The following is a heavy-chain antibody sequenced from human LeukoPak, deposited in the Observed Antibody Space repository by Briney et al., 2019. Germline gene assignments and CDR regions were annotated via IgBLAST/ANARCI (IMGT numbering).Heavy chain of an antibody. CDR2: INAGNGNT. CDR3: ARAGWWQLAYFDY. V-gene: IGHV1-3*01. Sequence: ASVKVSCKASGYTFTSYAMHWVRQAPGQRLEWMGWINAGNGNTKYSQKFQGRVTITRGTSASTAYMELSSLRSEDTAVYYCARAGWWQLAYFDYWGQGTLVTVSS. J-gene: IGHJ4*02. D-gene: IGHD2-15*01. CDR1: GYTFTSYA.